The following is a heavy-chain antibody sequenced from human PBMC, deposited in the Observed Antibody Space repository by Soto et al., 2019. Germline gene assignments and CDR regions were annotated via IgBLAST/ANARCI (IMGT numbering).Heavy chain of an antibody. V-gene: IGHV3-33*01. D-gene: IGHD3-22*01. CDR1: GFTFSSYG. J-gene: IGHJ3*02. Sequence: GGSLRLSCAASGFTFSSYGMHWVRQAPGKGLEWVAVIWYDGSNKYYADSVKGRFTISRDNSKNTLYLQMNSLRAEDTAVYYCASDGTGSGYSPDAFDIWGQGTMVTVSS. CDR2: IWYDGSNK. CDR3: ASDGTGSGYSPDAFDI.